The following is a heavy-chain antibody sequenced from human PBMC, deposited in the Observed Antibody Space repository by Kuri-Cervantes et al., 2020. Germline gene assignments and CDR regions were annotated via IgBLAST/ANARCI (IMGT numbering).Heavy chain of an antibody. CDR3: ARDRDEYTTWHARGYNYYMDV. CDR1: GFTFSSHG. D-gene: IGHD6-6*01. Sequence: GGSLRLSCAASGFTFSSHGMHWVRQAPGKGLEWVANIKQDGSEKYYVDSVKGRFTVSRDNAKNSLYLQMNSLSAGDTAVYYCARDRDEYTTWHARGYNYYMDVWAKGTTVTVSS. J-gene: IGHJ6*03. V-gene: IGHV3-7*01. CDR2: IKQDGSEK.